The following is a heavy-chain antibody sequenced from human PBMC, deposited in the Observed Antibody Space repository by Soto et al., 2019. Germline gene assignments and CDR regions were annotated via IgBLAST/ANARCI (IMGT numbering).Heavy chain of an antibody. Sequence: PGGSLRLSCVGSGFTFSRYWMTWVRQAPGKGLEWVANIKEDGSVKYSVDSVEGRFTISRDNAKSSLYLQMSSLRAEDTAVYYCARDDGHCSGGSCHDTLDIWGQGTMVTVSS. D-gene: IGHD2-15*01. V-gene: IGHV3-7*01. CDR2: IKEDGSVK. CDR1: GFTFSRYW. J-gene: IGHJ3*02. CDR3: ARDDGHCSGGSCHDTLDI.